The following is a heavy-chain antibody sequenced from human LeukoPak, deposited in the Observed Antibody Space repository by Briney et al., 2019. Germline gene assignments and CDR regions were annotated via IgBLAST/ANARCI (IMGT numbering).Heavy chain of an antibody. D-gene: IGHD3-16*02. V-gene: IGHV1-18*01. CDR1: GYTFTSYG. CDR2: ISAYNGNT. J-gene: IGHJ4*02. CDR3: ARDLYDYVWGSYPPGY. Sequence: ASVKVSCKASGYTFTSYGISWVRQAPGQGLEWMGWISAYNGNTNYAQKLQGRVTMTTDTSTSTAYMELRSLRSDDTAVYYCARDLYDYVWGSYPPGYWGQGTLVTVSS.